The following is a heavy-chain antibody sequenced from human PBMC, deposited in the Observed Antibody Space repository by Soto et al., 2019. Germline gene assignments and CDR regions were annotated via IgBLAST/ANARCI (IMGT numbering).Heavy chain of an antibody. Sequence: ASVKVSCKASGYTFSGFYMHWVRQAPGQGLEWMGWINPNSGGTKSAEKFQGRVTMTRDTSISTAYMELSRLTSDDTAVYYCARMVRGVAYFDYWGQGXLVTVYS. V-gene: IGHV1-2*02. CDR3: ARMVRGVAYFDY. J-gene: IGHJ4*02. CDR2: INPNSGGT. D-gene: IGHD3-10*01. CDR1: GYTFSGFY.